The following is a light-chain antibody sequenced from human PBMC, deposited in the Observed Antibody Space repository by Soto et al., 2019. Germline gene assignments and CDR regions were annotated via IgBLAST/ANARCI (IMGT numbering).Light chain of an antibody. Sequence: EIVLTQSPGTLSLSPGERATLSCRASQSVSSSYLAWYQQKPGQAPRLLIYGASSSATGIPDRFSSSGSGTDFTLTISRLEPEDFAVYYCQQYGSSPVTFGQGTKLEIK. J-gene: IGKJ2*01. CDR2: GAS. CDR3: QQYGSSPVT. V-gene: IGKV3-20*01. CDR1: QSVSSSY.